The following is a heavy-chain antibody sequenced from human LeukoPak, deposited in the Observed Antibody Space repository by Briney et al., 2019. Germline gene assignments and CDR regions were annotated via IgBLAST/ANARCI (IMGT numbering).Heavy chain of an antibody. CDR2: ISGDGGDT. V-gene: IGHV3-43*02. Sequence: GGSMRLSCAASGFPFGDHAMHWVRQAPGKGLEWVSLISGDGGDTYYADSVKGRFTISRDNSKNTLYLQMNSLRAEDTAVYYCARDLGGYCSSTSCPWWGQGTLVTVSS. CDR3: ARDLGGYCSSTSCPW. D-gene: IGHD2-2*01. CDR1: GFPFGDHA. J-gene: IGHJ4*02.